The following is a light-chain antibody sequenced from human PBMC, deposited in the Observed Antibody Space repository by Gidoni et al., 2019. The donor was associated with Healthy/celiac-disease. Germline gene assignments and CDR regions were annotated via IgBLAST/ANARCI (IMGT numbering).Light chain of an antibody. J-gene: IGKJ5*01. CDR1: QSVSSY. Sequence: EIVLTPSPATLSLSPGERATLSCRASQSVSSYLAWYQQKPGQAPRLLIYDASNRATGIPARFSGSGSGTDFTRTISSLEPEDFAVYYCQQRSNWPPITFXQXTRLEIK. V-gene: IGKV3-11*01. CDR2: DAS. CDR3: QQRSNWPPIT.